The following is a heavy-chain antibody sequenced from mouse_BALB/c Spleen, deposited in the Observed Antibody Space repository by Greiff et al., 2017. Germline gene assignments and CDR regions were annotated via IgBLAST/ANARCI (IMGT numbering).Heavy chain of an antibody. CDR2: INPGSGGT. CDR3: ARFTTAHYYAMDY. J-gene: IGHJ4*01. D-gene: IGHD1-2*01. Sequence: VKLQQSGAELVRPGTSVKVSCKASGYAFTNYLIEWVKQRPGQGLEWIGVINPGSGGTNYNEKFKGKATLTADKSSSTAYMQLSSLTSDDSAVYFCARFTTAHYYAMDYWGQGTSVTVSS. V-gene: IGHV1-54*01. CDR1: GYAFTNYL.